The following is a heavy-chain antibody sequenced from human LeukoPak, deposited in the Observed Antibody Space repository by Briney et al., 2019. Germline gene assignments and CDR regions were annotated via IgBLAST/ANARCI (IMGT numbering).Heavy chain of an antibody. V-gene: IGHV3-23*01. CDR1: GFTFSSYA. Sequence: GGSLRLSCAASGFTFSSYAMSWVRQAPGKGLEWVSAISGSGGSTYYADSVKGRFTISRDNSKNTLYLQMNSLRAEDTAVYYCAKAPGYCSSTSCYGALGMDVWGQGTTVTVSS. CDR3: AKAPGYCSSTSCYGALGMDV. CDR2: ISGSGGST. J-gene: IGHJ6*02. D-gene: IGHD2-2*01.